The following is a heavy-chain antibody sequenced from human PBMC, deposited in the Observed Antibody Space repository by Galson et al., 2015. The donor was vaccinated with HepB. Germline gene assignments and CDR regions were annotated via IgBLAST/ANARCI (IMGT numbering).Heavy chain of an antibody. CDR1: GGTFSSYA. CDR2: VIPIFGTA. V-gene: IGHV1-69*13. Sequence: SVKVSCKASGGTFSSYAISWVRQAPGQGLERMGGVIPIFGTANYAQKFQGRVTITADESTSTAYMELSSLRSEDTAVYYCARPRTVAATAPFDYWGQGTLVTVSS. J-gene: IGHJ4*02. CDR3: ARPRTVAATAPFDY. D-gene: IGHD4-23*01.